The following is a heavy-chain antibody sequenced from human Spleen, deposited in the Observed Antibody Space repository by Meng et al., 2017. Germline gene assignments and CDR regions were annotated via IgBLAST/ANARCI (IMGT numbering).Heavy chain of an antibody. J-gene: IGHJ3*02. CDR3: ARDNPDPGYSSGWYYPGAFDI. CDR1: GFTFSNAW. V-gene: IGHV3-53*01. Sequence: GGSLRLSCAASGFTFSNAWMSWVRQAPGKGLEWVLVIYSGGSTYYADSVKGRFTISRDNSKNTLYLQMNSLRAEDTAVYYYARDNPDPGYSSGWYYPGAFDIWGQGTMVTVSS. CDR2: IYSGGST. D-gene: IGHD6-19*01.